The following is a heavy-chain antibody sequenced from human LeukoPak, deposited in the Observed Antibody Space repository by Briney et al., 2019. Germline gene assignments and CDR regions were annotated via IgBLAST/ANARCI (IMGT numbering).Heavy chain of an antibody. CDR2: INHSGSS. Sequence: SETLSLTCAVYGGSFSAYYWTWIRQPPGKGLEWIGEINHSGSSNYNSSLRSRVTISVDASYKQFSLRLSSVTAADTAVYYCAPRGDIEHSYVYGKWFDPWGQGTRVTVSS. CDR3: APRGDIEHSYVYGKWFDP. V-gene: IGHV4-34*01. J-gene: IGHJ5*02. D-gene: IGHD5-18*01. CDR1: GGSFSAYY.